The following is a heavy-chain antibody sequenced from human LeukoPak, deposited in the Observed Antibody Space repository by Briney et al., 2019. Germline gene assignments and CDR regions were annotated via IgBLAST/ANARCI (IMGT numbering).Heavy chain of an antibody. D-gene: IGHD6-19*01. CDR3: ARVPSLASLYSSGWYPYYYYGMDV. CDR1: GFTFSSYW. J-gene: IGHJ6*02. Sequence: PGGSLRLSCAATGFTFSSYWMSWLRQAPGKGLEGVANRKQDGSEKYYVDSVKGRFTISRDNAKNSLYLQMNSLRAEDTAVYYCARVPSLASLYSSGWYPYYYYGMDVWGQGTTVTVS. CDR2: RKQDGSEK. V-gene: IGHV3-7*01.